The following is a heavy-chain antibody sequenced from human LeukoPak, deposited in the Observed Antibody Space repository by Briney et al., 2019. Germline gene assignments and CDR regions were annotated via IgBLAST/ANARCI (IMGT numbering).Heavy chain of an antibody. V-gene: IGHV1-2*06. Sequence: ASVKVSCKASGYTFTGYYMHWVRQAPGQGLEWMGRINPNSGGTNYAQKFQGRVTMTRDTSISTAYMELSRLRSDDTAVYYCARAALNSGGSSFDYWGQGTLVTVSS. D-gene: IGHD2-15*01. CDR3: ARAALNSGGSSFDY. CDR2: INPNSGGT. CDR1: GYTFTGYY. J-gene: IGHJ4*02.